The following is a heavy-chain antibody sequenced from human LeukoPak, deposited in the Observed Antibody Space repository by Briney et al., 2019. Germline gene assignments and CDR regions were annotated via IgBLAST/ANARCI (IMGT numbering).Heavy chain of an antibody. V-gene: IGHV1-18*04. J-gene: IGHJ4*02. CDR3: ARGRTIPEWELLLETDY. CDR2: ISANNGNT. D-gene: IGHD1-26*01. Sequence: ASVKVSCKASGYTFTSYGISWVRQAPGQGLEWMGWISANNGNTKYAQKVQGRVTMTTDTSTSTDYMELRSLRSDDTAVYYCARGRTIPEWELLLETDYWGQGTLVTVSS. CDR1: GYTFTSYG.